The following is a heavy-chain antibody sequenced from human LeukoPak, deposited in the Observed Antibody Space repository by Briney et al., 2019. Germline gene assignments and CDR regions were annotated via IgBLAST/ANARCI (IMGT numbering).Heavy chain of an antibody. J-gene: IGHJ6*04. CDR1: GFTFSSYS. CDR3: AELGITMIGGV. V-gene: IGHV3-21*01. Sequence: GGSLRLSCAASGFTFSSYSMNWVRQAPGKGLEWVSSISSSSSYIYYADSVKGRFTISRDNAKNSLYLQINSLRAEDTAVYYCAELGITMIGGVWGKGTTVTISS. D-gene: IGHD3-10*02. CDR2: ISSSSSYI.